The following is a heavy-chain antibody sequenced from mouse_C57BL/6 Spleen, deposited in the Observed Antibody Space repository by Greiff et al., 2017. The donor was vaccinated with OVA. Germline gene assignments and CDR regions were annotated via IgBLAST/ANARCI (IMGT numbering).Heavy chain of an antibody. CDR2: IWRGGST. CDR1: GFSLTSYG. J-gene: IGHJ4*01. Sequence: VKLQESGPGLVQPSQSLSITCTVSGFSLTSYGVHWVRQTPGKGLEWLGVIWRGGSTDYNAAFISSLSISKDNAKSQIFFKMNSLQADDTAIYYCARNGETAQATYAMDYWGQGTSVTVSS. D-gene: IGHD3-2*02. V-gene: IGHV2-2*01. CDR3: ARNGETAQATYAMDY.